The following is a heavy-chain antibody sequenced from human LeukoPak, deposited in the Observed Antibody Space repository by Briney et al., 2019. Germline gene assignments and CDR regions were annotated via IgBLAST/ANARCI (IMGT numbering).Heavy chain of an antibody. Sequence: GGTLRLSCAASGFTFSSYGMSRVRQAPGKGLEWVSAISGGGGSTYFSDPVKGRFTISRDNSRNTLYLQMNSPRAEDTAVYYCARGPAVADYFQYYYMDVWGKGTTVTVSS. D-gene: IGHD6-19*01. J-gene: IGHJ6*03. CDR1: GFTFSSYG. CDR3: ARGPAVADYFQYYYMDV. CDR2: ISGGGGST. V-gene: IGHV3-23*01.